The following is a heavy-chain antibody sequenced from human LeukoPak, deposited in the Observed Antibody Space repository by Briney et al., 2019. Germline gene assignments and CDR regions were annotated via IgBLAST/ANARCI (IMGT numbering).Heavy chain of an antibody. Sequence: PSETLSLTCAVYGGPFSGYYWSWIRQPPGKGLEWIGEINHSGSTNYDPSLKSRVTISVDTSKNQFSLKLSSVTAADTAVYYCAREKTRRTYYYYDSSGSQTAFDIWGQGTMVTVSS. D-gene: IGHD3-22*01. V-gene: IGHV4-34*01. CDR2: INHSGST. CDR1: GGPFSGYY. J-gene: IGHJ3*02. CDR3: AREKTRRTYYYYDSSGSQTAFDI.